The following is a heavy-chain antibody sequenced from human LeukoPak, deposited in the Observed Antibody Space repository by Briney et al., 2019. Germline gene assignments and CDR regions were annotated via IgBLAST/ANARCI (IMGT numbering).Heavy chain of an antibody. CDR2: ISGQGDST. CDR1: GFTFSSYS. J-gene: IGHJ4*02. V-gene: IGHV3-23*01. Sequence: GGSLRLSCAASGFTFSSYSMRWVPQAPGKGLECGSAISGQGDSTYYADSVKGRFTISRDNSKNTLHLQMHSLSAEDTGVYYCAKNVDTSMHAVEYWGEGPLVNVSS. CDR3: AKNVDTSMHAVEY. D-gene: IGHD5-18*01.